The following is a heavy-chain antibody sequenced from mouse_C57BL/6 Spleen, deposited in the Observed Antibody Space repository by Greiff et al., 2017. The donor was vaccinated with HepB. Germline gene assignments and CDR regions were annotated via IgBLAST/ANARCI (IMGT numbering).Heavy chain of an antibody. J-gene: IGHJ4*01. D-gene: IGHD1-1*01. CDR2: IWRGGST. CDR1: GFSLTSYG. CDR3: AKNSPTVVALYYAMDY. V-gene: IGHV2-5*01. Sequence: QVQLKESGPGLVQPSQSLSITCTVSGFSLTSYGVHWVRQSPGKGLEWLGVIWRGGSTDYNAAFMSRLSITKDNSKSQVFFKMNSLQADDTAIYYCAKNSPTVVALYYAMDYWGQGTSVTVSS.